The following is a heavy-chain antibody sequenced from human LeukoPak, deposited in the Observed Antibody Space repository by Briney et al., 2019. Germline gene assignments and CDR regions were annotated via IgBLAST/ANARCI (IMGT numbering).Heavy chain of an antibody. CDR3: ARVATKFQMLHPDF. CDR1: GYTFSDHY. Sequence: ASVKVPCKTSGYTFSDHYIYWVRQTPKQGLEWMGFINPRTGATYYAENFQGRVTLTRDTSISTAYLELRSDDTAVYYCARVATKFQMLHPDFWGQGSLVTVSS. V-gene: IGHV1-2*02. J-gene: IGHJ4*02. CDR2: INPRTGAT. D-gene: IGHD2-21*01.